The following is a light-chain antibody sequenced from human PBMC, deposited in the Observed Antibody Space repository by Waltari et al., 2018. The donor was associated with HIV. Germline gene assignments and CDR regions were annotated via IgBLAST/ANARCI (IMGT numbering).Light chain of an antibody. J-gene: IGLJ3*02. CDR1: SLRTYS. Sequence: SSELTQDPTVSVALGQTVRITCQGDSLRTYSASWYQQKPGQAPILVIYARNNRPSGIPDLSSASSSGNTASLTITGAQAEDEADYYCNSRDSSSSHNWVFGGGTRLTVL. V-gene: IGLV3-19*01. CDR3: NSRDSSSSHNWV. CDR2: ARN.